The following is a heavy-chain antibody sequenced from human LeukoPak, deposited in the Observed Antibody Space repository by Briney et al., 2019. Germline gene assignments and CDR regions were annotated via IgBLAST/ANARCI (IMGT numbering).Heavy chain of an antibody. CDR3: ATWVRSPVPAANPLDY. D-gene: IGHD2-2*01. Sequence: ASVKVSCKVSGYTLTELSMHWVRQAPGKGLEWMGGFDPEDGETIYPQKFQGRVTMTEDTSTDTAYMELSSLRSEDTAVYYCATWVRSPVPAANPLDYWGQGTLVTVSS. CDR1: GYTLTELS. V-gene: IGHV1-24*01. CDR2: FDPEDGET. J-gene: IGHJ4*02.